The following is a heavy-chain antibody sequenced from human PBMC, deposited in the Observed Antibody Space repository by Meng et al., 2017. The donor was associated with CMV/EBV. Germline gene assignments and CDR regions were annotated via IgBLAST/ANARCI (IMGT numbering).Heavy chain of an antibody. Sequence: APIIISGYYWGSLRQPPGKGLEWIGSMYYSGSTYYHPSLKSRVTIFVEASKNQFSLKLSSVTAADTAVYYCARHVVSSGTSKGLFDYWGQGTLVTVSS. D-gene: IGHD3-3*01. J-gene: IGHJ4*02. CDR1: APIIISGYY. CDR2: MYYSGST. V-gene: IGHV4-39*01. CDR3: ARHVVSSGTSKGLFDY.